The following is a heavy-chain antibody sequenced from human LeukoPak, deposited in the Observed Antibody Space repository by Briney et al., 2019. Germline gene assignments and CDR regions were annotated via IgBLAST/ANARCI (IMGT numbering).Heavy chain of an antibody. CDR1: GGSISSYY. Sequence: SETLSLTCTVSGGSISSYYWSWIRQPAGKGQEWIGRVYSSGSTNYNPSLKSRVTMSVDTSKNQLSLKLTSVTAADTAVYYCARTVESGSYPLYYYYYMDVWGKGTTVTVSS. CDR3: ARTVESGSYPLYYYYYMDV. CDR2: VYSSGST. D-gene: IGHD1-26*01. J-gene: IGHJ6*03. V-gene: IGHV4-4*07.